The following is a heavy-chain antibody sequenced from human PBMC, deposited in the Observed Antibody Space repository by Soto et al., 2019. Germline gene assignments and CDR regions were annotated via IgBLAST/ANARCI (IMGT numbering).Heavy chain of an antibody. D-gene: IGHD1-1*01. CDR3: AEDIRKRQKEPSYTRFDP. J-gene: IGHJ5*02. V-gene: IGHV3-30*18. Sequence: GGSLRLSCEGSGFSFRTYGMHWVRQAPGKGLEWVTLISYDGSDKLYADSVKGRFTISRDNSKNTLSLQMNSLRSEDTAIYFCAEDIRKRQKEPSYTRFDPWGQGTLVTVSS. CDR1: GFSFRTYG. CDR2: ISYDGSDK.